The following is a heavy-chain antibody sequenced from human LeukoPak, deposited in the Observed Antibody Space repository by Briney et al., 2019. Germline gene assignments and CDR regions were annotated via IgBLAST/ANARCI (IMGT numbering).Heavy chain of an antibody. V-gene: IGHV7-4-1*02. CDR3: ARGYCSSTSCYVNYMDV. CDR1: GYTFTGYY. D-gene: IGHD2-2*01. CDR2: INTNTGNP. J-gene: IGHJ6*03. Sequence: ASVKVSCKASGYTFTGYYMHWVRQAPGQGLEWMGWINTNTGNPTYAQGFTGRFVFSLDTSVSTAYLQISSLKAEDTAVYYCARGYCSSTSCYVNYMDVWGKGTTVTVSS.